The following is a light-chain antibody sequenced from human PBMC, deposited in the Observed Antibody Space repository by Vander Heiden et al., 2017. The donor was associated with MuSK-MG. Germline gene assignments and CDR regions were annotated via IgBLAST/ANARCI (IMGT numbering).Light chain of an antibody. Sequence: QSVLTQPPSVSGAPGQRVTISCAWSSSNIGAVYDVHWYKQLHGTAPKLLIYGNSNRPSGVPDRFSGSKSGTSASLAITGLQAEDEADYYCQSYDSSLSVVFGGGTKLTVL. CDR1: SSNIGAVYD. V-gene: IGLV1-40*01. CDR2: GNS. J-gene: IGLJ2*01. CDR3: QSYDSSLSVV.